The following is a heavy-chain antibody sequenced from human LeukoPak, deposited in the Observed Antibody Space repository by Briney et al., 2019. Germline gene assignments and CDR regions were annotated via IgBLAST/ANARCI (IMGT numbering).Heavy chain of an antibody. CDR1: DGSISSYY. CDR3: ARAGPDYHFDY. J-gene: IGHJ4*02. D-gene: IGHD5-12*01. Sequence: SETLSLTCTVSDGSISSYYWSWIRQPPGKGLEWIGYIYYSGSTNYNPSLKSRVTISVDTSKNQLSLKLSSVTAADTAVYYCARAGPDYHFDYWGQGTLVTVSS. CDR2: IYYSGST. V-gene: IGHV4-59*01.